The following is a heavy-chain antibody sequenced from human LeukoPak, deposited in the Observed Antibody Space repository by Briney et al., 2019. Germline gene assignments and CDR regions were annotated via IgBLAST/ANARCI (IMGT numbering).Heavy chain of an antibody. CDR3: AKRSGYGSGSFDP. J-gene: IGHJ5*02. Sequence: PGGSLRLSCAASGFTFSSYAMSWVRQAPGKGLEWVSGISGSGGSTYYADSVKGRFTISRDNSKSTLYLQMDSLRAEDTAVYYCAKRSGYGSGSFDPWGQGSLVTVSS. D-gene: IGHD3-10*01. CDR2: ISGSGGST. CDR1: GFTFSSYA. V-gene: IGHV3-23*01.